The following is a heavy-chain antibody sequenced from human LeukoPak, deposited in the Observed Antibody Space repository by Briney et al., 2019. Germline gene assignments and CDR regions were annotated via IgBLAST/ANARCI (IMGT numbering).Heavy chain of an antibody. V-gene: IGHV3-11*06. CDR2: ISSSTYT. D-gene: IGHD5-24*01. Sequence: GGSLRLSCAASGFTFSDYFMSWIRQAPGKGLEWVSYISSSTYTNYADSVKGRFTISRDNAKNSLYLQMNSLRAEDTAVYYCARDIGGYNYDYWGQGALVTVSS. CDR1: GFTFSDYF. CDR3: ARDIGGYNYDY. J-gene: IGHJ4*02.